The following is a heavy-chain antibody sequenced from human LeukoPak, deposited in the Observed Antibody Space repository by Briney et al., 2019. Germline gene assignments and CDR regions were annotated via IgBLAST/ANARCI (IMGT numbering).Heavy chain of an antibody. CDR2: ISGSGGDT. J-gene: IGHJ6*03. D-gene: IGHD4-11*01. CDR3: AKGPMTTVTTGHLYYCYYMDV. V-gene: IGHV3-23*01. CDR1: GFTFSSYA. Sequence: PGGSLRLSCAASGFTFSSYAMSWVRQAPGRGLDWVSAISGSGGDTYSADSVRGRFTISRDNSKNTLYLQMNSLRAEDTAVYYCAKGPMTTVTTGHLYYCYYMDVWGKGTTVTVSS.